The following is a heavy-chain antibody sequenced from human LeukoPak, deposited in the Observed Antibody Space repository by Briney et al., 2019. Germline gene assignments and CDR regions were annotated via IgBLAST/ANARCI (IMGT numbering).Heavy chain of an antibody. J-gene: IGHJ6*03. V-gene: IGHV4-39*01. CDR1: GGSISSSSYY. CDR2: IYFSGST. CDR3: ARQRADYYYYYMDV. Sequence: NASETLSLTCTVSGGSISSSSYYWGWIRQPAGKGLEWIGSIYFSGSTFYKSSLESRLNMSVDMSKNQFSLKVRSVTAADTAVYYCARQRADYYYYYMDVWGKGTTVTVSS.